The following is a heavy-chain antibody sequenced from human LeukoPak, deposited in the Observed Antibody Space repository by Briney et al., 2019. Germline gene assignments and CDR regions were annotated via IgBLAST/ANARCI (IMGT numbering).Heavy chain of an antibody. J-gene: IGHJ6*03. CDR1: GGSISGYY. D-gene: IGHD3-10*01. CDR2: IFYSGTT. Sequence: SETLSLTCTVSGGSISGYYWSWIRQPPGERLEWIAYIFYSGTTNYNPSLKSRVTISVDTSMNQFSLSLTSVTAADTAVYYCARHSGVTMGPSKYSYDMDGWGKGTTVIVSS. CDR3: ARHSGVTMGPSKYSYDMDG. V-gene: IGHV4-59*08.